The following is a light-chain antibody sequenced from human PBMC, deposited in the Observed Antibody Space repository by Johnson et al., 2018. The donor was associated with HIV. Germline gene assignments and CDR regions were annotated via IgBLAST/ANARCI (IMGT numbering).Light chain of an antibody. J-gene: IGLJ1*01. CDR3: GTWDSSLTAYV. Sequence: HSVLTQPPSVSAAPGQNVTISCSGNSSNIVNNYVSWYQHFPGTAPILLIYDNNKRPSGIPARFSGSKSGTSATLGITGLQTGDGADYYCGTWDSSLTAYVFGTGTKVTVL. CDR1: SSNIVNNY. CDR2: DNN. V-gene: IGLV1-51*01.